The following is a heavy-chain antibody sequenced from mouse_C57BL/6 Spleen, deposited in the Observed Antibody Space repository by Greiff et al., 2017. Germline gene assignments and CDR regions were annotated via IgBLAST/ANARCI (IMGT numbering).Heavy chain of an antibody. J-gene: IGHJ4*01. V-gene: IGHV1-50*01. Sequence: VQLQQPGAELVKPGASVKLSCKASGYTFTSYWMQWVKQRPGQGLEWIGEIDPSDSYTNYNQKFKGKATVTVDTSSSTAYMQLSSLTSEYSAVYYCARGREDDWGQGTSVTVSS. CDR3: ARGREDD. CDR2: IDPSDSYT. CDR1: GYTFTSYW.